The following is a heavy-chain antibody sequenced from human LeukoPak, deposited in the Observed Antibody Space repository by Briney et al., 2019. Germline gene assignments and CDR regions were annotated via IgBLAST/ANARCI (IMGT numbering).Heavy chain of an antibody. D-gene: IGHD6-19*01. CDR1: GFTFTDYY. CDR2: INPNSGAT. CDR3: AREARGWYAY. Sequence: ASVKVSCKASGFTFTDYYMHWVRQAPGQGLEWVGWINPNSGATAYAQKFQGRVTVTRDTPINTAYMDLSMLTSDDTAMYYCAREARGWYAYWGQGTLVTVSS. V-gene: IGHV1-2*02. J-gene: IGHJ4*02.